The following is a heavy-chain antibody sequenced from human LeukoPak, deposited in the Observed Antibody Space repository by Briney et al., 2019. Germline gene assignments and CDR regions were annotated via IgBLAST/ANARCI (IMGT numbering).Heavy chain of an antibody. Sequence: ASVKVSCKASGGTFSSYAISWVRQAPGQGLEWMAGIIPIVGTANYAQKFQGRVTITTDESTSTAYMELSSLRSEDTAVYYCARGSGDSSSYYYVEGGGGFDYWGQGTLVTVSS. CDR2: IIPIVGTA. CDR1: GGTFSSYA. V-gene: IGHV1-69*05. J-gene: IGHJ4*02. D-gene: IGHD3-22*01. CDR3: ARGSGDSSSYYYVEGGGGFDY.